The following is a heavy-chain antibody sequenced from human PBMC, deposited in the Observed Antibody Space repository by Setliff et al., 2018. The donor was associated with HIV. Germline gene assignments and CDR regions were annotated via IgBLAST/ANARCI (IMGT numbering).Heavy chain of an antibody. J-gene: IGHJ5*02. D-gene: IGHD2-21*02. CDR1: GDSISSGGYY. CDR2: VHSTGTT. Sequence: SETLSLTCTVSGDSISSGGYYWSWIRQPAGEGLEYIGRVHSTGTTIYNPSLKSRVTMSVDTSKNQLSLKLSSVTAADTAVYYCARHDCGGDCSINWFDPWGQGTLVTVSS. V-gene: IGHV4-61*02. CDR3: ARHDCGGDCSINWFDP.